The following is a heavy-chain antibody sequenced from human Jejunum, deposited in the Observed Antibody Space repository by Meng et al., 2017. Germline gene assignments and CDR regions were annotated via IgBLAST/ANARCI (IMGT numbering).Heavy chain of an antibody. V-gene: IGHV6-1*01. J-gene: IGHJ4*02. CDR1: GARVSSNSAA. Sequence: GPRLVSPSQPRPRPCASSGARVSSNSAALYWIRQSPSRGLEWLGRTYYRYKYYNDYALSVKSRITINPDTSKNQFSLQLNSVTPEDTAIYYCARDWGDVRGGFDFWGQGTLVTVSS. CDR3: ARDWGDVRGGFDF. CDR2: TYYRYKYYN. D-gene: IGHD3-10*02.